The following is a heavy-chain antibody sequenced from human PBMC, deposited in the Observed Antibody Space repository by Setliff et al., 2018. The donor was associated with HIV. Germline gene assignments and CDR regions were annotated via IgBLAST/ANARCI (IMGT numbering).Heavy chain of an antibody. Sequence: SETLSLTCTVSGGSFSDYYRSWIRQPPGKGLEWIGYIYTSGSTNYNPSLKSRVTISVDTSKNQFSLKLRSVTAADTAVYYCASYRKAERWLQLGGNFDYWGQGTLVTVSS. V-gene: IGHV4-4*09. CDR1: GGSFSDYY. D-gene: IGHD5-12*01. CDR3: ASYRKAERWLQLGGNFDY. J-gene: IGHJ4*02. CDR2: IYTSGST.